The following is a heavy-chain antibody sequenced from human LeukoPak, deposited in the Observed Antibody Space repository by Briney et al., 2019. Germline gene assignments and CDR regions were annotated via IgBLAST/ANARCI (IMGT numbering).Heavy chain of an antibody. CDR2: INHSGST. Sequence: SVTLSLTCAVYGGSFSGYYWSWIRQPPGKGLEWIGEINHSGSTNYNPSLKSRVTISVDTSKNQFSLKLSSVTAADTAVYYCARGLTVVVPAADLYYFDYWGQGTLVTVSS. V-gene: IGHV4-34*01. CDR3: ARGLTVVVPAADLYYFDY. D-gene: IGHD2-2*01. CDR1: GGSFSGYY. J-gene: IGHJ4*02.